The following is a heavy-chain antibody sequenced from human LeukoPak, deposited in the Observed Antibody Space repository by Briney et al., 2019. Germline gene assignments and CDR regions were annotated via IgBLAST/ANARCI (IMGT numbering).Heavy chain of an antibody. CDR2: IYYSGST. CDR3: ARASYAGPFDY. CDR1: GGSISSYY. V-gene: IGHV4-59*01. J-gene: IGHJ4*02. Sequence: SETLSVTCTVSGGSISSYYWSWIRQPPGKGLEWIGYIYYSGSTNYNPSLKSRVTISVDTSRNQFSLKLSSVTAADTAVYYCARASYAGPFDYWGQGTLVTVSS. D-gene: IGHD3-16*02.